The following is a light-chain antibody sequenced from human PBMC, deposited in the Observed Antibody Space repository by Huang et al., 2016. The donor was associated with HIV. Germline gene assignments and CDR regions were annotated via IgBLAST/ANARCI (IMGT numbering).Light chain of an antibody. J-gene: IGKJ4*01. CDR2: GAS. CDR1: QSVNNRH. Sequence: EMVLTQSPGTLSLSPGERATLSCRASQSVNNRHLVWYQQKSGQAPRVLIYGASSRATGTPDRFSGSGFGTDFTLTISRMEPEDFAVYYCQQYGNSPLTFGGGTKVEIK. V-gene: IGKV3-20*01. CDR3: QQYGNSPLT.